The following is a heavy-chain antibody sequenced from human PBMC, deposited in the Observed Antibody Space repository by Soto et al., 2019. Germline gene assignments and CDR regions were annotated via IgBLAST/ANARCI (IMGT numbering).Heavy chain of an antibody. CDR2: IIPIFGTA. CDR3: ARSQGGSSSLDIYYYYYYGMDV. D-gene: IGHD2-15*01. Sequence: QVQLVQSGAEVKKPGSSVKVSCKAPGGTFSSYAISWVRQAPGQGLEWMGGIIPIFGTAKYAQKFKGRVTITADESTSTGYMERSSLRCEDTDVYYCARSQGGSSSLDIYYYYYYGMDVWGQGTTVTVSS. J-gene: IGHJ6*02. CDR1: GGTFSSYA. V-gene: IGHV1-69*01.